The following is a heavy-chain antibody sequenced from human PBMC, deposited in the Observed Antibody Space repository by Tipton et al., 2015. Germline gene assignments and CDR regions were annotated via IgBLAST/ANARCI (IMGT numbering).Heavy chain of an antibody. CDR3: ARDLEHGMDV. J-gene: IGHJ6*02. CDR1: GGSISSYY. CDR2: ISYTDNA. V-gene: IGHV4-59*12. D-gene: IGHD5-24*01. Sequence: TLSLTYTVSGGSISSYYWSWIRQPPGKGLEWIGYISYTDNAHYNPSLESRLTISLDTSKNQFSLTLNSVTAADTAVYYCARDLEHGMDVWGQGTTVTVSS.